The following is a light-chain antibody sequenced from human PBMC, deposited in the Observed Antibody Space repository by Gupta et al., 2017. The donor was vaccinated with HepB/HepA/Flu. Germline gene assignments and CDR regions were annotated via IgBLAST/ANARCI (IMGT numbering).Light chain of an antibody. CDR3: RQALQSPRT. J-gene: IGKJ2*02. CDR2: LGS. V-gene: IGKV2-28*01. CDR1: QSLVKSNGYTY. Sequence: DIVMTQSPLSLSVTPGEPASISCRSSQSLVKSNGYTYLEWYLQKPGQSPQLLIHLGSNRASGVPDRFSGSGSGADFTLKISRVEADDVGVYYCRQALQSPRTFGQGTKVEIK.